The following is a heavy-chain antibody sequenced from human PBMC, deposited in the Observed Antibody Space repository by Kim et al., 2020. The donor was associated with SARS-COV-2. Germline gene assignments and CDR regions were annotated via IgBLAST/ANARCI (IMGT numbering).Heavy chain of an antibody. V-gene: IGHV3-73*01. Sequence: GGSLRLSCAASGVTFSDSTMHWVRQASGKGLEWVGRIRSKGNKYATEYAASVKGRFTISRDDSKNTAYLQMNSLKTEDTAVYYCTRRSVYCSGDTCYSYSGMDVWGQGTTVTVSS. CDR3: TRRSVYCSGDTCYSYSGMDV. CDR2: IRSKGNKYAT. CDR1: GVTFSDST. J-gene: IGHJ6*02. D-gene: IGHD2-15*01.